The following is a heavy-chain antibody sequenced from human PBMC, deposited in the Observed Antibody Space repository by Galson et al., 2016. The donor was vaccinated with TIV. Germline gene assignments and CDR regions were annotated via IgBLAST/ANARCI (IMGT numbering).Heavy chain of an antibody. J-gene: IGHJ3*02. CDR2: IYYTGST. Sequence: ETLSLTCTVSGGSVSSNKYYWDWIRQPPGKGLERIATIYYTGSTYYNPSLKSRVSISMDTPKNQFSLKLSSVTAADTAVYYCARRTHYDSSGYSDAFDIWGQGTMVPVSS. V-gene: IGHV4-39*01. CDR1: GGSVSSNKYY. D-gene: IGHD3-22*01. CDR3: ARRTHYDSSGYSDAFDI.